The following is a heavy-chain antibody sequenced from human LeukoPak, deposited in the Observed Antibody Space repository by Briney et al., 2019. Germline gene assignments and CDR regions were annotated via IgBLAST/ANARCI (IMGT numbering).Heavy chain of an antibody. D-gene: IGHD6-13*01. V-gene: IGHV1-8*01. Sequence: ASVKVSCKASGYTFTSYDINWVRQATGQGLEWMGWMNPNSDNTGYAQKFQGRVTMTRNTSISTAYMELSSLRSEDTAVYYCARGGYSSSWYGKYYYYYGMDVWGQGTTVTVSS. J-gene: IGHJ6*02. CDR2: MNPNSDNT. CDR3: ARGGYSSSWYGKYYYYYGMDV. CDR1: GYTFTSYD.